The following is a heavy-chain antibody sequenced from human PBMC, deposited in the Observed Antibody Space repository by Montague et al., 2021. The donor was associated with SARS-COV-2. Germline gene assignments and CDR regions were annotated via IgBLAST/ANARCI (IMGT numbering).Heavy chain of an antibody. J-gene: IGHJ4*02. CDR2: IYYSGTT. CDR3: ARGMIRGVTTPFDY. Sequence: SETLSLTCSVYSGSIISSGYYWGWIRQPPGKELEWIGNIYYSGTTYYNPSLQSRGTISVDTSKNHLSLRLSSVTAADTAVYFCARGMIRGVTTPFDYWGQGSQVTVSS. D-gene: IGHD3-10*01. V-gene: IGHV4-39*02. CDR1: SGSIISSGYY.